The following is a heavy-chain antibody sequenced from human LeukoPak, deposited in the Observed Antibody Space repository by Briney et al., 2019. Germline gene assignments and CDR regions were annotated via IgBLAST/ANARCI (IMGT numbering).Heavy chain of an antibody. J-gene: IGHJ4*02. CDR3: AKWAGSGEQTKRYFGPFDS. CDR2: ISGDGGGT. Sequence: GGSLRLSCAASGFTFSGFEMNWVRQAPGMGLEWVSSISGDGGGTYYADSVKGRFTVSRDNSKNTLYLEINSLRVEGTAVYYCAKWAGSGEQTKRYFGPFDSWGQGTLVTVSS. V-gene: IGHV3-23*01. CDR1: GFTFSGFE. D-gene: IGHD1/OR15-1a*01.